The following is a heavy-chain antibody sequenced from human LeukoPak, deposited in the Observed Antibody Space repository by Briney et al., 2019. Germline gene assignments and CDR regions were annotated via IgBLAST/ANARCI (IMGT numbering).Heavy chain of an antibody. V-gene: IGHV1-69*13. J-gene: IGHJ1*01. D-gene: IGHD2-15*01. CDR1: GGTFSSYA. CDR2: IIPIFGTA. CDR3: ARDFRDRYCSGGSCYRAEYFQH. Sequence: ASVNVSCKASGGTFSSYAISWVRQAPGQGLEWMGGIIPIFGTANYAQKFQGRVTITADESTSTAYMELSSLRSEDTAVYYCARDFRDRYCSGGSCYRAEYFQHWGQGTLVTVSS.